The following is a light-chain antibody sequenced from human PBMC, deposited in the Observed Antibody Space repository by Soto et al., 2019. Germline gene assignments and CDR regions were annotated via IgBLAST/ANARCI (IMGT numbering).Light chain of an antibody. CDR2: EVS. J-gene: IGKJ4*01. CDR3: MQAAQLPLT. V-gene: IGKV2-29*03. CDR1: QSLQHSGGRTY. Sequence: EIVMTQTPPSLSVTPGQTASISCKSSQSLQHSGGRTYFYWYLQKAGQPPRLLITEVSGRFSGVPDRFSGSGSGTDVTLTISRVEAEDVGTYYCMQAAQLPLTFGGGTQVEI.